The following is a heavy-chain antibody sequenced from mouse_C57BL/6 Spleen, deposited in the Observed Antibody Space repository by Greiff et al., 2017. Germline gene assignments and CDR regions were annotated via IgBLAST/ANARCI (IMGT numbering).Heavy chain of an antibody. CDR2: IYPGDGDT. CDR1: GYAFSSSW. V-gene: IGHV1-82*01. D-gene: IGHD1-1*02. CDR3: ARSGWDY. Sequence: VQLQQSGPELVKPGASVKISCKASGYAFSSSWMNWVKQRPGKGLEWIGRIYPGDGDTNYNRKFKGKATLTADKSSSTAYMQLSSLTSEDSAVYFCARSGWDYWGQGTTLTVSS. J-gene: IGHJ2*01.